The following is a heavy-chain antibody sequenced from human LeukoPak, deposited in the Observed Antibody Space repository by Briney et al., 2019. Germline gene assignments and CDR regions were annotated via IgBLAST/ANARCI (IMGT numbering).Heavy chain of an antibody. CDR1: GFTFSSYS. CDR3: AREVGGYSYGVDY. D-gene: IGHD5-18*01. V-gene: IGHV3-48*01. Sequence: GGSLRLSCAASGFTFSSYSMNGVRQAPGEGVEWVSYISSSSSTIYYADSVKGRFTISRDNAKNSLYLQMNSLRAEDTAVYYCAREVGGYSYGVDYWGQGTLVTVSS. J-gene: IGHJ4*02. CDR2: ISSSSSTI.